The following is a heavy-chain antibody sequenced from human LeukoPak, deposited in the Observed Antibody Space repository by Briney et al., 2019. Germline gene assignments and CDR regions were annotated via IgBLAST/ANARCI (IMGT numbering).Heavy chain of an antibody. J-gene: IGHJ4*02. D-gene: IGHD3-22*01. CDR2: INPNSGGT. CDR1: GYTFTGYY. CDR3: AYDSGGYDYYFDY. Sequence: ASVKVSCKASGYTFTGYYMHWVRQAPGQGLEWMGWINPNSGGTNYAQKFQGRVTMTRDTSISTAYMELSRLRSDDTAVYYCAYDSGGYDYYFDYWGQGTLVTVSS. V-gene: IGHV1-2*02.